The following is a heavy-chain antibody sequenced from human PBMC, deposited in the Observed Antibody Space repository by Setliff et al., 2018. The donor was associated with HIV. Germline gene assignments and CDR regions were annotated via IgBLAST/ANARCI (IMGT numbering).Heavy chain of an antibody. Sequence: PGGSLRLSCAASGFTFSSYWMHWVRQAPGKGLVWVSRINSDGSSTSYADSVKGRFTISRDNAKNTLYLQMNSLRAEDTAVYYCARDYFSGYDFRYFFDYWGQGALVTAPQ. CDR3: ARDYFSGYDFRYFFDY. J-gene: IGHJ4*02. V-gene: IGHV3-74*01. CDR2: INSDGSST. D-gene: IGHD5-12*01. CDR1: GFTFSSYW.